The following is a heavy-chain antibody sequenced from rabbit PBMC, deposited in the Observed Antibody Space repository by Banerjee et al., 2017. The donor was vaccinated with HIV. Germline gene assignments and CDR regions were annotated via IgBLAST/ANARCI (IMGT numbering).Heavy chain of an antibody. CDR2: IDPVFGST. J-gene: IGHJ2*01. CDR3: ARDIVASYAYA. D-gene: IGHD6-1*01. V-gene: IGHV1S47*01. Sequence: QQQLVESGGGLVQPGGSLKLSCKASGFDFSSYGVSWVRQAPGKGLEWIGYIDPVFGSTYYASWVNGRFTISSHNAQNTLYLQLNSLTAADTATYFCARDIVASYAYARGPGTLVTVS. CDR1: GFDFSSYG.